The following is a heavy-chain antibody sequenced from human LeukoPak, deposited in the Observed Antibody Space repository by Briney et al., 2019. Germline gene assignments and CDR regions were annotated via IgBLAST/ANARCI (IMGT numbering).Heavy chain of an antibody. CDR1: GGSFSGYY. J-gene: IGHJ4*02. D-gene: IGHD3-10*01. V-gene: IGHV4-59*06. Sequence: SETLSLTCAVYGGSFSGYYWSWIRQPAGKGLEWIGYIYYSGSTYYNPSLKSRVSISVDTSKNQFSLKLSSVTGADTAVYYCASQINYYGSGSYYSYWGQGTLVTVSS. CDR3: ASQINYYGSGSYYSY. CDR2: IYYSGST.